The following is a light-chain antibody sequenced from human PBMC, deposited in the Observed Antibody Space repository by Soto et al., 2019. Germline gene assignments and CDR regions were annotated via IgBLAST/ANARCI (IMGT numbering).Light chain of an antibody. CDR3: QQYNSYWT. J-gene: IGKJ1*01. CDR2: DAS. Sequence: DIPMTQSPSTLSGSVVARVTITCRASQTISSWLAWYKQKPGKAPKLLIYDASSLESGVPSRFSGSGSGTEFTLTIRSLKPDDFATDYCQQYNSYWTFGQGTKVDIK. V-gene: IGKV1-5*01. CDR1: QTISSW.